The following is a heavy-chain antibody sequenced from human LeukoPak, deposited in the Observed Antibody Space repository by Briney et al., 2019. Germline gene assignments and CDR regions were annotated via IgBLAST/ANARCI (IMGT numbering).Heavy chain of an antibody. V-gene: IGHV4-39*01. CDR2: IDESGTT. Sequence: SETLSLTCTVSGGSVSSSEHYWDWIRQPPGKGLEWVATIDESGTTYYNPSLKSRATMSVDTSRNQFSLKLSSVTAADTAVYYCARQGTTVAFDYWGQGTLVTVSS. CDR3: ARQGTTVAFDY. D-gene: IGHD4-23*01. J-gene: IGHJ4*02. CDR1: GGSVSSSEHY.